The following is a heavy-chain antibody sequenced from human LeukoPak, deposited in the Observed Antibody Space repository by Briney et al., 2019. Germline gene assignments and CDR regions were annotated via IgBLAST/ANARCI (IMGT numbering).Heavy chain of an antibody. CDR1: GFTFSIYA. CDR3: AKRRGTTNSSPFDS. Sequence: PGGSLRLSCEASGFTFSIYAMGWVRQAPGTGLGWVSGISGSGDNTYQSDSVKGRFTISRDNSKNKLFLQMNGLRAEDTAVYFCAKRRGTTNSSPFDSWGQGTLVTVSS. V-gene: IGHV3-23*01. J-gene: IGHJ4*02. CDR2: ISGSGDNT. D-gene: IGHD1-14*01.